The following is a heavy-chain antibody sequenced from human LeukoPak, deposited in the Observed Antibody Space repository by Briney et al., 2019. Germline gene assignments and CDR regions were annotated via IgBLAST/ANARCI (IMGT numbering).Heavy chain of an antibody. J-gene: IGHJ6*03. CDR2: IRYDGNNK. CDR1: GFTFSTYG. V-gene: IGHV3-30*02. CDR3: AKLGSFSYYYMDV. Sequence: PGGSLRLSCAASGFTFSTYGMHWVRQAPGKGLEWVSFIRYDGNNKDYADSVKGRFTISRDNSKNTLYLQMNSLRAEDTAVYYCAKLGSFSYYYMDVWGRGTTVTISS.